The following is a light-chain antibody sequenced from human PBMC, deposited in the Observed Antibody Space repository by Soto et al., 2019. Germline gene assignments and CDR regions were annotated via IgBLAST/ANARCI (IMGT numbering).Light chain of an antibody. Sequence: AIRVTHSPSSLCASVRDRVTITCRASQGIRNDLGWYQQKPGKAPKLLIYAASSLQSGVPSRFSGSGSGTDFTLTISSLQPEDFATYYCLQDYNYPLTFGGGTKVDIK. CDR3: LQDYNYPLT. CDR1: QGIRND. J-gene: IGKJ4*01. V-gene: IGKV1-6*01. CDR2: AAS.